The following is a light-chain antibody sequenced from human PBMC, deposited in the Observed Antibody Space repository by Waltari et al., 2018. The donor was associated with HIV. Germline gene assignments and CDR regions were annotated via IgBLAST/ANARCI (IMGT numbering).Light chain of an antibody. V-gene: IGLV2-8*01. CDR2: EVN. J-gene: IGLJ2*01. CDR1: SSDLGRYDF. CDR3: SSYASNNTFVV. Sequence: QSALTQPPSASGPPGQTFTLSCPGTSSDLGRYDFVSWDQLQPDKVPKLIIYEVNIQPSGITERVSGSKADNTASLTVSGLQTDDEAIYYCSSYASNNTFVVFGGGTRLTVL.